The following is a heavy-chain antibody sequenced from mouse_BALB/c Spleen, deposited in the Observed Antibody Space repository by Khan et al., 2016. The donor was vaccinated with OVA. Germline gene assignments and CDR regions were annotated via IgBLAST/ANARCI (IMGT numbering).Heavy chain of an antibody. Sequence: QVQLQQSGAELVKPGASVKLSCKASGYTFSSYYMYWVKQRPGQGLEWIGGINPNNGGPNFNEKFKTKATLTVDKSSSTAYMHLNSLTSEDSAVYYCTRSGYGNPFAYWGQGTLVTVSP. CDR3: TRSGYGNPFAY. D-gene: IGHD2-10*02. V-gene: IGHV1S81*02. CDR2: INPNNGGP. CDR1: GYTFSSYY. J-gene: IGHJ3*01.